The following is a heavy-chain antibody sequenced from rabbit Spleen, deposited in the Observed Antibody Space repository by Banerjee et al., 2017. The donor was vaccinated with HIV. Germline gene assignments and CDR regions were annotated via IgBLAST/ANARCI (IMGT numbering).Heavy chain of an antibody. J-gene: IGHJ6*01. Sequence: QEQLKESGGGMVQPGGSLKLSCKAYGVSFSSSSYMCWVRQAPGKGLEWIACIDTGSSGFTYFSPRAQFRFTCSKTSSTTVTLQMTRLTSADTATYFCSRDTISIFSSYVIDLLGPVTLVTVS. D-gene: IGHD1-1*01. V-gene: IGHV1S45*01. CDR3: SRDTISIFSSYVIDL. CDR1: GVSFSSSSY. CDR2: IDTGSSGFT.